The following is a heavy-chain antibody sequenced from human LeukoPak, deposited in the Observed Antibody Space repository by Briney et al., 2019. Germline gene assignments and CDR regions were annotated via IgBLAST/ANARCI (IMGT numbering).Heavy chain of an antibody. CDR1: GGTFSSYA. J-gene: IGHJ4*02. D-gene: IGHD6-19*01. Sequence: SVKVSCKASGGTFSSYAISWVRQAPGQGLEWMGGIIPIFGTANYAQKLQGRVTITADESTSTAYVELSSLRSEDPAVYYCARGGSGGLSIAVAGDWGQGTLVTVSS. V-gene: IGHV1-69*13. CDR2: IIPIFGTA. CDR3: ARGGSGGLSIAVAGD.